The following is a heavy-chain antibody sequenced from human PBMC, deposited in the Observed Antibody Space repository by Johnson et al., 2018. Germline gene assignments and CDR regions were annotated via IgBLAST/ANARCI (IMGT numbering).Heavy chain of an antibody. CDR1: GGSISSYY. D-gene: IGHD5-24*01. Sequence: QVQLQESGPGLVKPSETLSITCTVSGGSISSYYLNWIRQSPGKGLEWIGYIYNSGSIKYNPSLKGRVTISLDKSKNQFSLQLSSVIAADTAVYYCAKDSRDVYKTLDSWGQGILVTVSS. CDR3: AKDSRDVYKTLDS. J-gene: IGHJ4*02. V-gene: IGHV4-59*01. CDR2: IYNSGSI.